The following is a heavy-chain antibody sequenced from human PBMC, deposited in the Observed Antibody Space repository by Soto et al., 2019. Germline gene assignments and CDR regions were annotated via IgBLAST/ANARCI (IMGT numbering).Heavy chain of an antibody. V-gene: IGHV1-18*01. Sequence: QVQLVQSGAEVKKPGASVMVSCRASGYTFTSYGINWVRQAPGQGLEWMGWSSPYNGNTNYAQKLQGRVTMTTDTSTSTAYMELRSLRSDDTAVYYCAREQEQRQQLVYNWFDPWGQGTLVTVSS. D-gene: IGHD6-13*01. J-gene: IGHJ5*02. CDR1: GYTFTSYG. CDR2: SSPYNGNT. CDR3: AREQEQRQQLVYNWFDP.